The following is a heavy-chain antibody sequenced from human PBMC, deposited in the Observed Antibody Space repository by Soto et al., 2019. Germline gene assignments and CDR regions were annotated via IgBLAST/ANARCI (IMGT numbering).Heavy chain of an antibody. V-gene: IGHV3-15*01. CDR3: TTRIAARPLDFDY. Sequence: GGSLRLSCAASGFTFSNAWMSWVRQAPGKGLEWVGRIKSKTDGGTTDYAAPVKGRCTISRDDSKNTLYLQMNSLKTEDTAVYYCTTRIAARPLDFDYWGQGTLVTVSS. CDR2: IKSKTDGGTT. D-gene: IGHD6-6*01. J-gene: IGHJ4*02. CDR1: GFTFSNAW.